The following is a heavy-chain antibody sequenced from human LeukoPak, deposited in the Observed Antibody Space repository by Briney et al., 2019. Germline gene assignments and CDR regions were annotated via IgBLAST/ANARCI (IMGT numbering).Heavy chain of an antibody. CDR1: GGSISSSSYY. Sequence: SETLSPTCTVSGGSISSSSYYWGWIRQPPGKGLEWIGSIYYSGSTYYNPSLKSRVTISVDTSKNQFSLKLSSVTAADTAVYYCAGEGLTNWFDPWGQGTLVTVSS. CDR2: IYYSGST. CDR3: AGEGLTNWFDP. D-gene: IGHD3-10*01. V-gene: IGHV4-39*01. J-gene: IGHJ5*02.